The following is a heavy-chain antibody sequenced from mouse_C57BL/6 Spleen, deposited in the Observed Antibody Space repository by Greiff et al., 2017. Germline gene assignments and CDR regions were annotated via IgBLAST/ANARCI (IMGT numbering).Heavy chain of an antibody. CDR2: ISDGGSYT. D-gene: IGHD2-14*01. Sequence: EVKLVESGGGLVKPGGSLKLSCAASGFTFSSYAMSWVRQTPEKRLEWVGTISDGGSYTYYPDNVKGRFTISRDNAKNNLYLQMSHLKSEDTAMYYCARGYCWGQGTLVTVAA. CDR3: ARGYC. CDR1: GFTFSSYA. J-gene: IGHJ3*01. V-gene: IGHV5-4*03.